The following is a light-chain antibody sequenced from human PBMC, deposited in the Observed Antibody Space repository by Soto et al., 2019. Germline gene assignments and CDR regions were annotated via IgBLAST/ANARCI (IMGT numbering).Light chain of an antibody. CDR2: AAS. J-gene: IGKJ3*01. CDR3: QQYYSYPSST. CDR1: QGISSY. V-gene: IGKV1-8*01. Sequence: AIRMTQSPSSFSASTGDRVTITCRASQGISSYLAWYQQKPGKAPKLLIYAASTLQSGVPSRFSGSGSGTDFTLTISCLQSEDFATYYCQQYYSYPSSTFCPGTKVDIK.